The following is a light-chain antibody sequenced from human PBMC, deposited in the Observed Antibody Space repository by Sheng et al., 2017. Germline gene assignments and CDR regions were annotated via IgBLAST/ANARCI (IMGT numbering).Light chain of an antibody. V-gene: IGKV1-39*01. CDR3: QQYGRSPIS. CDR1: QTIGEY. CDR2: GAS. J-gene: IGKJ5*01. Sequence: DIQMTQSPSSLSASVGDRVTITCRASQTIGEYLNWYQHKPGKAPKLLIYGASSLQSGVPSRFSGRGSGAEFTLTISSLQAEDFTVYYCQQYGRSPISFGQGTRLEIK.